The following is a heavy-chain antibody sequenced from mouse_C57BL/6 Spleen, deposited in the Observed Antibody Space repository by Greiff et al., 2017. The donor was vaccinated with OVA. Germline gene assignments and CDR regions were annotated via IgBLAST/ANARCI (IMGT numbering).Heavy chain of an antibody. J-gene: IGHJ2*01. CDR1: GYTFTSYG. D-gene: IGHD1-1*01. V-gene: IGHV1-81*01. CDR2: IYPRSGNT. CDR3: TRGGYYGRSAYYFCY. Sequence: QVQLQQSGAELARPGASVKLSCKASGYTFTSYGISWVKQRTGQGLEWIGEIYPRSGNTYYNEKFKGKATLTADKSSSTAYMELRSLTSEDSAVSFCTRGGYYGRSAYYFCYWGQGTTLTVSS.